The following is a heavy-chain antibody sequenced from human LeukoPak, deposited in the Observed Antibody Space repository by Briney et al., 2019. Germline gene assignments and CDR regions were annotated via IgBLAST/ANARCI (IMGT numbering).Heavy chain of an antibody. CDR1: GGSISSYY. D-gene: IGHD3-10*01. J-gene: IGHJ3*02. CDR3: ARPTYYYGSGSLTADAFDI. Sequence: PSETLSLTCTVSGGSISSYYWSWIRQSAGKGLEWIGRIYTSGSTNYNPSLKSRVTMSLDTSKNQFSLRLSSVTAADTAVYYCARPTYYYGSGSLTADAFDIWGQGTMVTVSS. V-gene: IGHV4-4*07. CDR2: IYTSGST.